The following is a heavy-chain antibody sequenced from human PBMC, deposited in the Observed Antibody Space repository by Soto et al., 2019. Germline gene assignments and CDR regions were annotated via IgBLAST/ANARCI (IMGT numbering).Heavy chain of an antibody. V-gene: IGHV1-3*01. Sequence: ASVKVSCKASGYTFTSYAMHWVRQAPGQRLEWMGWINAGNGNTKYSQKFQGRVTITRDTSASTAYMELSSLRSEDTAVYYCAKDLGYRSFCSGGSCYSFDYWGQGTLVTVSS. J-gene: IGHJ4*02. CDR3: AKDLGYRSFCSGGSCYSFDY. CDR1: GYTFTSYA. CDR2: INAGNGNT. D-gene: IGHD2-15*01.